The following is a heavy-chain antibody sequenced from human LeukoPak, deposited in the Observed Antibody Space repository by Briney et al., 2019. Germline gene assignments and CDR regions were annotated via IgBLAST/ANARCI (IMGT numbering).Heavy chain of an antibody. V-gene: IGHV1-8*03. CDR3: ARGSVTGTASWFDP. Sequence: ASVKVSCKASGYTFTSYDINWVRQATGQGLEWMGWMNPNSGNTGYAQKFQGRVTITRNTSISTAYVELSSLTSDDTAVYYCARGSVTGTASWFDPWGQGTLVTVSS. CDR1: GYTFTSYD. D-gene: IGHD6-19*01. CDR2: MNPNSGNT. J-gene: IGHJ5*02.